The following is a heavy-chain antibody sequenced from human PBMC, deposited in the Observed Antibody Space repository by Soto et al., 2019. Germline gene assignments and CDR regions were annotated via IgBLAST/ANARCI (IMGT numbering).Heavy chain of an antibody. CDR1: GYTFTGYY. J-gene: IGHJ4*02. V-gene: IGHV1-2*02. Sequence: ASVKVSFKASGYTFTGYYVHWVRQAPGQGLEWMGCINPNSGGTNYAQKFQGRVTMTRDTSINTAYMEVSRLRSDDTAEYYCARDLTNVGSSYSTPYWGQGTLVTVSS. D-gene: IGHD1-26*01. CDR2: INPNSGGT. CDR3: ARDLTNVGSSYSTPY.